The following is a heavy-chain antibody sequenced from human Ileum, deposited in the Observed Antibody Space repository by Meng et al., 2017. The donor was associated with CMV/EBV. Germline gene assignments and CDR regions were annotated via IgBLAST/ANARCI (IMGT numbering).Heavy chain of an antibody. CDR2: VFYRGST. CDR3: ASATLAGGFDN. J-gene: IGHJ4*02. D-gene: IGHD1-26*01. CDR1: GGSVSGHNHY. Sequence: QLQLQAAGPRLVKPSEPLSLSWPFSGGSVSGHNHYWGWVRQPPGKGLECIGSVFYRGSTYSNPSLKSRVTISLDTSRNRLSLKLTSVTAADTAVYFCASATLAGGFDNWGQGTLVTVSS. V-gene: IGHV4-39*07.